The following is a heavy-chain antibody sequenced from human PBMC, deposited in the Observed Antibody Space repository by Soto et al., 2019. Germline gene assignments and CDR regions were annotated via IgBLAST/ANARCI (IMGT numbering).Heavy chain of an antibody. CDR1: GFTFSSYA. V-gene: IGHV3-30-3*01. D-gene: IGHD5-18*01. J-gene: IGHJ4*02. CDR2: ISYDGSNK. Sequence: GGSLRLSCAASGFTFSSYAMHWVRQAPGKGLEWVAVISYDGSNKYYADSVKGRFTISRDNSKNTLYLQMNSLRAEDTAVYYCASLLVDTAGPGVDYWGQGTLVTVSS. CDR3: ASLLVDTAGPGVDY.